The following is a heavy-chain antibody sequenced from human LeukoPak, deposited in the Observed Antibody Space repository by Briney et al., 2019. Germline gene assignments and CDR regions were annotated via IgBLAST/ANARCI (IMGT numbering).Heavy chain of an antibody. D-gene: IGHD2-15*01. J-gene: IGHJ5*02. CDR1: GGSISSSSYY. Sequence: PSETLSLTCTVSGGSISSSSYYWGWIRQPPGSGLEWIGSIFYSGILYYNPSLKSRVTISVDTSENQFSLNLNSVTAADTAVYYCATKPGYCSGGSCYSQNGNWFDPWGQGTLVTVSS. CDR3: ATKPGYCSGGSCYSQNGNWFDP. CDR2: IFYSGIL. V-gene: IGHV4-39*07.